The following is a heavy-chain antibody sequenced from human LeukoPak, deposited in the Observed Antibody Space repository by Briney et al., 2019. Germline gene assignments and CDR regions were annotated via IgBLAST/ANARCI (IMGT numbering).Heavy chain of an antibody. CDR3: GRGGWGFAAVVGPRSFDI. J-gene: IGHJ3*02. V-gene: IGHV3-53*01. CDR2: TYTGGNS. D-gene: IGHD3-22*01. Sequence: PGGSLRLSCAASGFTVSRIHMVWVRQAPGPGLEWVSVTYTGGNSYYADSVKGRFIISRDISKNTLYLQMNSLRAEDSALYYCGRGGWGFAAVVGPRSFDIWGQGTMVTVSS. CDR1: GFTVSRIH.